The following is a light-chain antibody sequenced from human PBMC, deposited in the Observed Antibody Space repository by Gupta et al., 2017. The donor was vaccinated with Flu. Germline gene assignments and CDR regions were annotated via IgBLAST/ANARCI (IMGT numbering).Light chain of an antibody. V-gene: IGLV2-18*02. J-gene: IGLJ1*01. CDR3: SSYTTTYTFV. CDR1: GSDVGTYNR. CDR2: EVS. Sequence: QSALTQPPSVSGSPGQSVTISCTGTGSDVGTYNRVSWYRQPPGTAPKLIIYEVSNRPSGVPDRFSGAKSGNTAFLTISGLQGEDEADYYCSSYTTTYTFVFGTGTKVTVL.